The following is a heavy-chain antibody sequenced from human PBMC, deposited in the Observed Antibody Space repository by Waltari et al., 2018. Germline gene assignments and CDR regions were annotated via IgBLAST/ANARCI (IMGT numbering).Heavy chain of an antibody. D-gene: IGHD3-3*01. V-gene: IGHV4-30-2*01. J-gene: IGHJ4*02. CDR1: GGSFSSGGYA. CDR3: ARGITRGPFDY. CDR2: IYHSGST. Sequence: QLQLQESGSAQLQPSQTLSPTDAGSGGSFSSGGYAWSWIRQPPGKGLEWIGYIYHSGSTYYNPSLKSRVTISVDRSKNQFSLKLSSVTAADTAVYYCARGITRGPFDYWGQGTLVTVSS.